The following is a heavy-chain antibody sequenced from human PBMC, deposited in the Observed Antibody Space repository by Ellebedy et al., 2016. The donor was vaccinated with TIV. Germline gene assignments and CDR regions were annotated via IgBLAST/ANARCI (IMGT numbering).Heavy chain of an antibody. J-gene: IGHJ4*02. CDR3: ARALYGGRDNFDY. D-gene: IGHD4-23*01. Sequence: GGSLRLXXAASGFTFSSYGMHWVRQAPGKGLEWVAVIWYDGSNKYYADSVKGRFTISRDNSKNTLYLQMNSLRAEDTAVYYCARALYGGRDNFDYWGQGTLVTVSS. CDR2: IWYDGSNK. CDR1: GFTFSSYG. V-gene: IGHV3-33*01.